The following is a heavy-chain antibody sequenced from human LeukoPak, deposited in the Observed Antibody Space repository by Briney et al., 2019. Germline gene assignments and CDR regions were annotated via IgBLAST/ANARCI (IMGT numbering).Heavy chain of an antibody. V-gene: IGHV4-34*01. Sequence: SETLSLTCAVYGGSFSGYYWSWIRQPPGKGLEWIGEINHSGSTNYNPSLKSRVTISVDTTKNQFSLKLSSVTAADTAVYYCARGAYYDSSGYYPFDYWGQGTLVTVSS. J-gene: IGHJ4*02. CDR1: GGSFSGYY. CDR2: INHSGST. CDR3: ARGAYYDSSGYYPFDY. D-gene: IGHD3-22*01.